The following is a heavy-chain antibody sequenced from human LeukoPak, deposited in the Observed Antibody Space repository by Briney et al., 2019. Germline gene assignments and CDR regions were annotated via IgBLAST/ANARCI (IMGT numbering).Heavy chain of an antibody. V-gene: IGHV3-23*01. D-gene: IGHD2-2*01. CDR1: GFTFSSYA. Sequence: PGGSLRLSCAASGFTFSSYAMSWVRQAPPKGLEWVSSISGSGGSTYYADSVKGRFTISRDNSKNTLYLQMNSLRAEDTAVYYCAKDRDCSSTSCYARNAIDPWGQGTLVTVSS. CDR3: AKDRDCSSTSCYARNAIDP. J-gene: IGHJ5*02. CDR2: ISGSGGST.